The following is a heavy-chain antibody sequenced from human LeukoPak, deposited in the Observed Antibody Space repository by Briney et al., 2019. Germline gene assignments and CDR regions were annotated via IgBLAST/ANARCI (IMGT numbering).Heavy chain of an antibody. CDR1: GGSISSSSYS. V-gene: IGHV4-39*01. D-gene: IGHD3-3*01. CDR3: ARLRFDFWSGYTHPYFDY. J-gene: IGHJ4*02. CDR2: IYYSGTI. Sequence: PSETLSLTCTVSGGSISSSSYSWGWIRQPPGKGLEWIGSIYYSGTIYYNPSLKSRVTISVDTSKIQFSLKLSSVAATDTAVYFCARLRFDFWSGYTHPYFDYWGQGTMVTVSS.